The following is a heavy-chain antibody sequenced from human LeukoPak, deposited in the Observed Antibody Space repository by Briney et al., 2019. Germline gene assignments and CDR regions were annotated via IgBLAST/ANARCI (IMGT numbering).Heavy chain of an antibody. CDR3: ARGGYGDYHFDP. V-gene: IGHV3-48*01. J-gene: IGHJ5*02. D-gene: IGHD4-17*01. CDR2: ISTTSGTI. CDR1: GFTFSIYS. Sequence: GGSLRLSCAASGFTFSIYSMNWVRQAPGKGPEWVSYISTTSGTIYYADSVKGRFTISRDNAKNSLSLQMNSLRAADTAVYYCARGGYGDYHFDPWGQGTQVTVSS.